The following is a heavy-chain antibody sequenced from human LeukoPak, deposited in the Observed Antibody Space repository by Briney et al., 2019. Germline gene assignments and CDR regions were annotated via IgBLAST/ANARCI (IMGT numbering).Heavy chain of an antibody. D-gene: IGHD3-10*01. CDR2: MNPNSGNT. Sequence: ASVKVSCKASGYTFTSYDINWVRQATGQGLEWMGWMNPNSGNTGYAQKFQGRVTITRNTSISTAYMELSSLRSEDTAVYYCARPYYYDSSLDYWGQGTLVTVSS. J-gene: IGHJ4*02. CDR1: GYTFTSYD. CDR3: ARPYYYDSSLDY. V-gene: IGHV1-8*03.